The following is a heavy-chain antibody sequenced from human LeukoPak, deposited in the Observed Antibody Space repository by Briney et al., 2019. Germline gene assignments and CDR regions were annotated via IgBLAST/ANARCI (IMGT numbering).Heavy chain of an antibody. J-gene: IGHJ4*02. D-gene: IGHD3-10*01. CDR1: AFTFSSYG. Sequence: GGSLRLSCAASAFTFSSYGIHWVRQAPGKGLEGVAVISYDGSNKYYADSVKGRFTISRDNSKNTVYLQMDSLRGEDTAVYYCARGVVRWGQGTLVTVSS. V-gene: IGHV3-30*03. CDR3: ARGVVR. CDR2: ISYDGSNK.